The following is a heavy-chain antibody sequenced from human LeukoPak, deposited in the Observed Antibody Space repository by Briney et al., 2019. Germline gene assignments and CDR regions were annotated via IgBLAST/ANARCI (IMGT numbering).Heavy chain of an antibody. CDR3: ARGSQYYYYGMDV. Sequence: SQTLSLTCAVSGGSISSGGYSWSWIQQPPGKGLEWIGYIYHSGSTYYNPSLKSRVTISVDRSKNQFSLKLSSVTAADTAVYYCARGSQYYYYGMDVWGQGTTVTVSS. D-gene: IGHD6-19*01. CDR2: IYHSGST. J-gene: IGHJ6*02. CDR1: GGSISSGGYS. V-gene: IGHV4-30-2*01.